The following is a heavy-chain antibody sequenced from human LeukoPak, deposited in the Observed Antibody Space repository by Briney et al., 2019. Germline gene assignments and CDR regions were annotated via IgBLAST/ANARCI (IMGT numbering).Heavy chain of an antibody. V-gene: IGHV3-7*01. J-gene: IGHJ4*02. Sequence: GGSLRLSCAASGFTFSSYGMHWVRQAPGKGLEWVANIKQDGSEKYYVDSVKGRFTISRDNAKNSLYLQMNSLRAEDTAVYYCARRTTPGSYAENFDYWGQGTLVTVSS. CDR1: GFTFSSYG. CDR2: IKQDGSEK. CDR3: ARRTTPGSYAENFDY. D-gene: IGHD1-26*01.